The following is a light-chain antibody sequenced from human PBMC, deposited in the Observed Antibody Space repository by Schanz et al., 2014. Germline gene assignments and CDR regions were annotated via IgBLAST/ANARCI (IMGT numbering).Light chain of an antibody. J-gene: IGLJ1*01. V-gene: IGLV2-14*03. CDR1: NSDIGTYNY. Sequence: QSALTQPSSVSASPGQSITISCIGTNSDIGTYNYVSWYQQHPGKIPKLLIYDVTNRPSGVSSRFSGSKSGNTASLTVSGLQAEDEADYYCTSYAASNTAYVFGTGTKLTVL. CDR3: TSYAASNTAYV. CDR2: DVT.